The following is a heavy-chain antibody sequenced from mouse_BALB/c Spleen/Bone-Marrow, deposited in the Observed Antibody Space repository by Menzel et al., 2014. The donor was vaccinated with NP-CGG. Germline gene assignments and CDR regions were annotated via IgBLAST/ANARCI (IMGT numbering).Heavy chain of an antibody. CDR3: TRREYYRYDRAMDY. CDR2: INPSNGGT. D-gene: IGHD2-14*01. V-gene: IGHV1S81*02. J-gene: IGHJ4*01. CDR1: GYTFTSYY. Sequence: VQLQQSGAELVKPGASVKLSCKASGYTFTSYYMYWVKQRPGQGLGWIGEINPSNGGTNFNEKFKSKATLIVDKSSSTAYMQLSSRTSEDSSVYYCTRREYYRYDRAMDYWGQGTSVTVSS.